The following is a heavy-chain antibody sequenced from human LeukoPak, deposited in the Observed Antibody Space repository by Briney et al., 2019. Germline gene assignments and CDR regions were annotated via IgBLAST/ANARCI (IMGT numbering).Heavy chain of an antibody. CDR2: ISGSGGST. CDR1: GFTFSSYA. V-gene: IGHV3-23*01. D-gene: IGHD1-26*01. CDR3: AKVLSWELLNAFDI. Sequence: GVLRLSCAASGFTFSSYAMSWVRQAPGKGLEWVSAISGSGGSTYYAASVKGRFTISRDNSKNTLYLQMNSLRAEDTAVYYCAKVLSWELLNAFDIWGQGTMVAVSS. J-gene: IGHJ3*02.